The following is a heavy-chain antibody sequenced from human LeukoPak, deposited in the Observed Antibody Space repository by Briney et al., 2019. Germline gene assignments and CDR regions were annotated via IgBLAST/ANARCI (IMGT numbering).Heavy chain of an antibody. J-gene: IGHJ4*02. CDR2: INHSGST. V-gene: IGHV4-34*01. CDR3: ARHGVVVTATTYYFDY. CDR1: GGSISSYY. D-gene: IGHD2-21*02. Sequence: SETLSLTCTVSGGSISSYYWSWIRQPPGKGLEWIGEINHSGSTNYNPSLKSRVTISVDTSKDQFSLMLSSVTAADTAVYYCARHGVVVTATTYYFDYWGQGTLVTVSS.